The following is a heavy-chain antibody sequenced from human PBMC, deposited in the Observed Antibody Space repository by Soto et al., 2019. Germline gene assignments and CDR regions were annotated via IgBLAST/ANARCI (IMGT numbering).Heavy chain of an antibody. Sequence: GGSLRLSCAASGFIFSSYAMSWVRQAPGKGLEWVSAISGSGGSTYYADSVKGRFTISRDNAKNSLYLQMNSLRAEDTAVYYCARDQPGYSYGYGLGYWGKGTLVTVSS. CDR3: ARDQPGYSYGYGLGY. J-gene: IGHJ4*02. V-gene: IGHV3-23*01. CDR2: ISGSGGST. D-gene: IGHD5-18*01. CDR1: GFIFSSYA.